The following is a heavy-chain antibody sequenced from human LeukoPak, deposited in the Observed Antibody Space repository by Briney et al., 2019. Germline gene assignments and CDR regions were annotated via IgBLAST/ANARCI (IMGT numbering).Heavy chain of an antibody. J-gene: IGHJ5*02. D-gene: IGHD7-27*01. CDR2: IYYSGNT. CDR1: GDSIRDDY. V-gene: IGHV4-59*01. CDR3: ARGRARPWASWFDP. Sequence: SETLSLTCSVSGDSIRDDYWSWIRQPPEKGLEWIGCIYYSGNTYYNPSLKSRVTISVDTSENQFSLKLSSVTAADTAVYYCARGRARPWASWFDPWGQGTLVTVSS.